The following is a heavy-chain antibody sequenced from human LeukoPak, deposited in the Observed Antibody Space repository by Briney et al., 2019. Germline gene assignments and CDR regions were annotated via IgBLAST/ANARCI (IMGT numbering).Heavy chain of an antibody. J-gene: IGHJ4*02. Sequence: GGSLRLSCAASGFTFSSYAMSWVRQAPGKGLEWVLAISGSGGSTYYADSVKGRFTISRDNSKNTLYLQMNSLRAEDTAVYYCAKAASYDFWSGYPNFDYWGQGTLVTVSS. CDR3: AKAASYDFWSGYPNFDY. D-gene: IGHD3-3*01. V-gene: IGHV3-23*01. CDR2: ISGSGGST. CDR1: GFTFSSYA.